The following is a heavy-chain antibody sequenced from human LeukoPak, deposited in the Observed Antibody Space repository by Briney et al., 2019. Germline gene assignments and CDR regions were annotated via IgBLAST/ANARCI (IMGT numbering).Heavy chain of an antibody. J-gene: IGHJ5*02. CDR1: GFAFSSYW. D-gene: IGHD5-18*01. V-gene: IGHV3-7*01. Sequence: GGSLRLSCAASGFAFSSYWMSWVRQAPGKGLEWVANIKEDGNKKYYVDSVKGRFTISRDNAKNSLYLQMNSLRAEDTAVYYCARGRWGYSYGGAWGQGTLVAVSS. CDR3: ARGRWGYSYGGA. CDR2: IKEDGNKK.